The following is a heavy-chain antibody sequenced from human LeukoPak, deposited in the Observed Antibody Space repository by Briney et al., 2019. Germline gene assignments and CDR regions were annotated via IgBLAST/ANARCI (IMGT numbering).Heavy chain of an antibody. CDR3: ARDSSRVFGAYNWFDP. CDR1: GFTFSSYA. D-gene: IGHD3-16*01. V-gene: IGHV3-7*01. CDR2: IKQDGSEK. J-gene: IGHJ5*02. Sequence: GGSLRLSCAASGFTFSSYAMSWVRQAPGKGLEWVANIKQDGSEKYYVDSVKGRFTISRDNAKNSLYLQMNSLRAEDTAVYYCARDSSRVFGAYNWFDPWGQGTLVTVSS.